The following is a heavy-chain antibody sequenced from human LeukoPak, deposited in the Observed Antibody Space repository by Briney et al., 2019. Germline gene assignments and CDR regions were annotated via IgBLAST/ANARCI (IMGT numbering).Heavy chain of an antibody. Sequence: PGGSLRLSCAASGFTFSSYSMNWVRQATGKGLEWVSSISSSSSYIYYADSVKGRFTISRDNAKNSLYLQMNSLRAEDTAVYYCARDVDYGDYGADYWGQGTLVTVSS. CDR2: ISSSSSYI. J-gene: IGHJ4*02. V-gene: IGHV3-21*01. CDR3: ARDVDYGDYGADY. CDR1: GFTFSSYS. D-gene: IGHD4-17*01.